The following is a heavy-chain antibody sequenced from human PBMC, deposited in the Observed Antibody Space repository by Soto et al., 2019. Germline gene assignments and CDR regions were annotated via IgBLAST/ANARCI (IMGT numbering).Heavy chain of an antibody. CDR1: GGSVKTGSYY. Sequence: KTSETLSLTCTVSGGSVKTGSYYWSWIRQPPGKGLEWIGYIYYSGSTDYTPSLKSRLTISLDKSKNQFSLQLNSVTAADTPVYYCARAVFQGNPPYYGLDVWGQGTTVTGSS. J-gene: IGHJ6*02. V-gene: IGHV4-61*01. CDR3: ARAVFQGNPPYYGLDV. D-gene: IGHD1-1*01. CDR2: IYYSGST.